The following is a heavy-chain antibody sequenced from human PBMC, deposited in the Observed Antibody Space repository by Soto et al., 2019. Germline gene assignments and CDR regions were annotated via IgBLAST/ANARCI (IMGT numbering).Heavy chain of an antibody. Sequence: AASVKVSCKASGGTFSSYAISWVRQAPGQGLEWMGGIIPIFGTANYAQKFQGRVTITADESTSTAYMELSSLRSEDTDVYYCARVLVVGLRLIGYYGMDVWGQGTTFTVSS. CDR2: IIPIFGTA. D-gene: IGHD5-12*01. CDR3: ARVLVVGLRLIGYYGMDV. V-gene: IGHV1-69*13. CDR1: GGTFSSYA. J-gene: IGHJ6*02.